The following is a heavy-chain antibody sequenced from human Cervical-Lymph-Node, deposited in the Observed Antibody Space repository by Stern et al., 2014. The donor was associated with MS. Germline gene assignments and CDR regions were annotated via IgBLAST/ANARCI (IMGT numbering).Heavy chain of an antibody. CDR3: ARDVLGGNSNYFDY. J-gene: IGHJ4*02. D-gene: IGHD4-23*01. CDR1: GGSISSGSYY. V-gene: IGHV4-61*02. Sequence: QVQLQESGPGLVKPSQTLSLTCTVSGGSISSGSYYWSWIRQPAGKGLEWIGRIYTSGSTNYNPSLKSRVTISVDTSKKQLSLKLSSVTAADTAVYYCARDVLGGNSNYFDYWGQGTLVTVSS. CDR2: IYTSGST.